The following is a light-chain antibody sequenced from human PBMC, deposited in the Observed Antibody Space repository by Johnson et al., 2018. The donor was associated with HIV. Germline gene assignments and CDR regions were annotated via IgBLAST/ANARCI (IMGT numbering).Light chain of an antibody. CDR2: DNN. J-gene: IGLJ1*01. CDR1: SSNIGNNY. CDR3: GTWDSSLGASYV. Sequence: QSVLTQPPSVSAAPGQKVTISCSGSSSNIGNNYVSWYQQLPGTAPKLLIYDNNKRPSGIPDRFSGSKSGTSATLGITGLQTGDEADYYCGTWDSSLGASYVFGTGTTVTVL. V-gene: IGLV1-51*01.